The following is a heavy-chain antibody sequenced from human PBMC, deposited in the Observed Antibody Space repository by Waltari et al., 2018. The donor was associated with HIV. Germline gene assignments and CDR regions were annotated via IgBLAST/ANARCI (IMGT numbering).Heavy chain of an antibody. J-gene: IGHJ4*02. Sequence: EVQLVESGGGLVQPGGSLRLSCTASGFTFTTYWMSWVRQAQGKGPEWVANMKKDGSETSYVDSVKGRFTIRRDNAKNSLYLQMNSLRAEDTAMYYCARGTQFLEWSQFDSWGQGTLVTVSS. CDR1: GFTFTTYW. CDR2: MKKDGSET. D-gene: IGHD3-3*01. CDR3: ARGTQFLEWSQFDS. V-gene: IGHV3-7*01.